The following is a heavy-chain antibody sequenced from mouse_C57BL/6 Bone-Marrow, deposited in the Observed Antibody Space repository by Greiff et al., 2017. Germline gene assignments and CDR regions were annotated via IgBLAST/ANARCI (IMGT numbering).Heavy chain of an antibody. CDR1: GYTFTSYW. V-gene: IGHV1-55*01. CDR3: ERAYGSSYVAWFAY. Sequence: VQLQQPGAELVKPGASVKMSCKASGYTFTSYWITWVKQRPGQGLEWIGDIYPGSGSTNYNEKFKSKATLTVDTSSSTAYMQLSSLTSEDSAVXSCERAYGSSYVAWFAYWGQGTMVTVSA. J-gene: IGHJ3*01. CDR2: IYPGSGST. D-gene: IGHD1-1*01.